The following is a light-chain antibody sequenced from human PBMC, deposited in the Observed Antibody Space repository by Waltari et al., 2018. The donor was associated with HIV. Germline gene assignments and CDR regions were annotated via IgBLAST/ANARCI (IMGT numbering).Light chain of an antibody. V-gene: IGKV3-15*01. Sequence: EILMTPSPDTLSVSPGDTATLSCRASQGVNIKLAWYQQKPGQAPRLPIYSASTRATGIPARFSCSGSGTDFTLTITSLHSEDFTIYYCQQYNNWPYTFGQGTKLEI. CDR3: QQYNNWPYT. CDR2: SAS. CDR1: QGVNIK. J-gene: IGKJ2*01.